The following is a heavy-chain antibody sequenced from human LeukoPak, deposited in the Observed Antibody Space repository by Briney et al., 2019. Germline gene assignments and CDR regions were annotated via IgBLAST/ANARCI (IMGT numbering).Heavy chain of an antibody. CDR3: ARESYYYGSVSFDY. Sequence: PSETLSLTCTVSGGSISSYYWSWIRQPAGKGLEWIGRIYTSGSTNYNPSLKSRVTMPVDTSKNQFSLKLSSVTAADTAVYYCARESYYYGSVSFDYWGQGTLVTVSS. V-gene: IGHV4-4*07. J-gene: IGHJ4*02. CDR1: GGSISSYY. CDR2: IYTSGST. D-gene: IGHD3-10*01.